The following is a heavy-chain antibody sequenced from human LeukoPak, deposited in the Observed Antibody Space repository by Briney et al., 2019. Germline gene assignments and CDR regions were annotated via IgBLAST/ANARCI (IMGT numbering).Heavy chain of an antibody. CDR2: IIPIFGTA. J-gene: IGHJ6*03. CDR3: ASRRVAGTDYYYYYMDV. V-gene: IGHV1-69*05. CDR1: GGTFSSYA. Sequence: SVKVSCKASGGTFSSYAISWVRQAPGQGLEWMGGIIPIFGTANYAQKFQGRVTITTDESTSTAYMELSSLRSEDTAVYYCASRRVAGTDYYYYYMDVWGKGTTVTVSS. D-gene: IGHD6-19*01.